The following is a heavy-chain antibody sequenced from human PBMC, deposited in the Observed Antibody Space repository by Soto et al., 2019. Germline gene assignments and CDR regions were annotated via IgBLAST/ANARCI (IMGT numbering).Heavy chain of an antibody. CDR2: IIPIFGTA. V-gene: IGHV1-69*13. Sequence: SVKVSCKASGGTFSSYAISWVRQAPGQGLEWMGGIIPIFGTANYAQKFQGRVTITADESTSTAYMELSSLRSEDTAVYYCARERAGIAVADVWGQGTLVTVS. CDR1: GGTFSSYA. CDR3: ARERAGIAVADV. J-gene: IGHJ4*02. D-gene: IGHD6-19*01.